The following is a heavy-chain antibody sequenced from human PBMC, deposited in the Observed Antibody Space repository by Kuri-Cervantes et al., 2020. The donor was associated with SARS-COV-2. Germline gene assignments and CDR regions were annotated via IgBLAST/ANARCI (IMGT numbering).Heavy chain of an antibody. CDR1: GYTFTSYG. D-gene: IGHD2-2*01. J-gene: IGHJ4*02. CDR3: ARGIVVVPAAIDYLGFDY. CDR2: ISAYNGNT. Sequence: ASVKVSCKASGYTFTSYGISWVRQAPGQGLEWMGWISAYNGNTNYAQKLQGRVTMTTDTSTSTAYMELRGLRSDDTAVYYCARGIVVVPAAIDYLGFDYWGQGTLVTVSS. V-gene: IGHV1-18*04.